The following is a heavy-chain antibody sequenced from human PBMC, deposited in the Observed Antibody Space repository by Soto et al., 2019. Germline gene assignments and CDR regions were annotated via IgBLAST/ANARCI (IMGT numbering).Heavy chain of an antibody. CDR2: ISAYNGNT. V-gene: IGHV1-18*01. CDR3: ASSNIVAAPYGMDV. D-gene: IGHD6-13*01. J-gene: IGHJ6*02. Sequence: GASVKVSCKASGYTFTSYGISWVRQAPGQGLEWMGWISAYNGNTKYSQKFQGRVTITRDTSASTAYMELSSLRSEDTAVYYCASSNIVAAPYGMDVWGQGTTVTVSS. CDR1: GYTFTSYG.